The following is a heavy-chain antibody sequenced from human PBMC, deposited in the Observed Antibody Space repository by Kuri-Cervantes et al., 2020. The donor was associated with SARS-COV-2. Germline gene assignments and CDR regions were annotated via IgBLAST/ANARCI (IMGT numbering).Heavy chain of an antibody. CDR1: GYTFTSYY. D-gene: IGHD6-13*01. CDR2: INPSGGST. CDR3: ARATSSRWEDWFDP. J-gene: IGHJ5*02. Sequence: ASVKVSCKASGYTFTSYYMHWVRQAPVQGLEWMGMINPSGGSTSYAQKFQGRVTMTRDTSTRTVYMELSSLRSEDTAVYYCARATSSRWEDWFDPWGQGTMVTVSS. V-gene: IGHV1-46*01.